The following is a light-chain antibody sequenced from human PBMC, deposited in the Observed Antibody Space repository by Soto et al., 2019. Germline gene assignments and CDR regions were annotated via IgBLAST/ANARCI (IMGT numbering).Light chain of an antibody. CDR3: SSYPTATTV. CDR1: SSDGGDYKD. V-gene: IGLV2-14*01. Sequence: QSALTQPASVSGSPGRSITISCTGTSSDGGDYKDVALYQQHPGKAPRLMLYEVTYRPSGVSNRFSGDKSGNTSSLTISGLQAEDAAAYYCSSYPTATTVFGTGTKLTVL. CDR2: EVT. J-gene: IGLJ1*01.